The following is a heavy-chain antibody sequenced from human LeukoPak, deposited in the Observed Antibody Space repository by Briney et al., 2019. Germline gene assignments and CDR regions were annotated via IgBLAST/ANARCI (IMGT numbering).Heavy chain of an antibody. CDR3: VTYYFDSSGPKKNY. V-gene: IGHV4-34*01. D-gene: IGHD3-22*01. J-gene: IGHJ4*02. CDR2: INHSGST. CDR1: GVSFSGYY. Sequence: SETLSLTCAVYGVSFSGYYWSWIRQPPGKGLEWIGEINHSGSTNYNPSLKSRVTISVDTSKKQFSLKLSSVTAADTAVYYCVTYYFDSSGPKKNYWGQGTLVTVSS.